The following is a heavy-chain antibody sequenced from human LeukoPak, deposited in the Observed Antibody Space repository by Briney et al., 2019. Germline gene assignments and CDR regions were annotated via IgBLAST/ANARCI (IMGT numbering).Heavy chain of an antibody. Sequence: GGSLRLSCTASGFIFSSYGMSWVRQGPGKGLEWVSGISGSGDGPNYAHSVRGRFAISRDNSKNTIYLQLDGLRVEDTALYHCARRGYSYGTMDQWGPGTLVTVSS. J-gene: IGHJ4*02. CDR3: ARRGYSYGTMDQ. V-gene: IGHV3-23*01. CDR2: ISGSGDGP. CDR1: GFIFSSYG. D-gene: IGHD5-18*01.